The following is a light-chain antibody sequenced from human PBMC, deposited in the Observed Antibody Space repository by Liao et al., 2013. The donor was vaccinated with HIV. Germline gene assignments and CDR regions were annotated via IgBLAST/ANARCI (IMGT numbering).Light chain of an antibody. CDR2: NDN. V-gene: IGLV3-21*01. CDR1: NIGSKN. CDR3: QVWDTTDDHLV. J-gene: IGLJ2*01. Sequence: SYELTQPPSVSVAPGKTARITCGGNNIGSKNVHWYQQRPGQAPLLVMYNDNDRPSGIPERFSGSNSGNTATLTISRVEAGDEADFYCQVWDTTDDHLVFGGGTKLTVL.